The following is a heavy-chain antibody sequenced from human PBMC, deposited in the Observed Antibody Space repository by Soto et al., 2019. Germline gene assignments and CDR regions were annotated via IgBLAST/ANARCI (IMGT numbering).Heavy chain of an antibody. V-gene: IGHV4-39*01. Sequence: QLQLQESGPGLVKPSETLSLTCTVSGGSISSSSYYWGWIRQPPGKGLEWIGSIYYSGSTYYNPSLKSRVTISVDTSKNQCSLKLSSVTAADTAVYYCARHLDSSGYYKPLYYFDYWGQGTLVTVSS. CDR1: GGSISSSSYY. J-gene: IGHJ4*02. CDR2: IYYSGST. D-gene: IGHD3-22*01. CDR3: ARHLDSSGYYKPLYYFDY.